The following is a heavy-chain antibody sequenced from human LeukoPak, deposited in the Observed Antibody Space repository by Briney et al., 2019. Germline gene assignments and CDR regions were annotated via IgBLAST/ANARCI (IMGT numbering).Heavy chain of an antibody. Sequence: GGSLRLSCAASGFTFSSYGMHWVRQVPGKGLEWVAFIRYDGSNKYYADSVKGRFTISRDNSKNTLYLQMNSLRAEDTAVYYCAKGREDYGSGSYGAFDIWGQGTMVTVSS. D-gene: IGHD3-10*01. J-gene: IGHJ3*02. CDR3: AKGREDYGSGSYGAFDI. CDR1: GFTFSSYG. CDR2: IRYDGSNK. V-gene: IGHV3-30*02.